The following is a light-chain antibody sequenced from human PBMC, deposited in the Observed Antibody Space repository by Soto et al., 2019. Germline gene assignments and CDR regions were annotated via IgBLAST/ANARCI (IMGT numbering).Light chain of an antibody. J-gene: IGKJ4*01. V-gene: IGKV1-9*01. Sequence: DIQLTQSPSFLSASVGDRVTITCRASQGITNSLAWYQQKPGKAPNLLIYAASTLQGGVPSRFSGSGSGTDFTITISSLQHEDFATYYCQQLTSNPLTFGGGTKVEIK. CDR2: AAS. CDR1: QGITNS. CDR3: QQLTSNPLT.